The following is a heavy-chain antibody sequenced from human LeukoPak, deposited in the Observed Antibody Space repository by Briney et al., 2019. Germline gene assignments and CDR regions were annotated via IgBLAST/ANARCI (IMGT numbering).Heavy chain of an antibody. J-gene: IGHJ3*02. CDR3: ARGSEVGGTEKNALDI. D-gene: IGHD1-26*01. CDR2: INPNSVDT. CDR1: GYTFTDYY. Sequence: ASVKVSCKTSGYTFTDYYIHWVRQATGQGLEWMGWINPNSVDTRYAQKFQDRVTMTRDTSITTAYMELSGLRSDDTALYYCARGSEVGGTEKNALDIWGQGTMVIVSS. V-gene: IGHV1-2*02.